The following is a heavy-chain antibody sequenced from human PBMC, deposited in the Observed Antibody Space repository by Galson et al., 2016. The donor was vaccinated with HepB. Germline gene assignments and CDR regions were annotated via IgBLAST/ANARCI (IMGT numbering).Heavy chain of an antibody. Sequence: SLRLSCAASGFTVSSNYMSWVRQAPGKGLEWVSVIYSGGSTYYADSVKGRFIISRDNSKNTVYLQMNSLRAEETAVYYCARGYGSYHDYWGQGIQVTVSS. CDR2: IYSGGST. J-gene: IGHJ4*02. D-gene: IGHD1-26*01. CDR3: ARGYGSYHDY. CDR1: GFTVSSNY. V-gene: IGHV3-66*01.